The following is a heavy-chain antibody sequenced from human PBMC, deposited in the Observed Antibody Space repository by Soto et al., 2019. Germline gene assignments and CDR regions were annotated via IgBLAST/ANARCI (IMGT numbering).Heavy chain of an antibody. CDR2: ISTDNGNT. V-gene: IGHV1-18*01. J-gene: IGHJ4*02. CDR3: AREPNYFDY. Sequence: GASVKVSCKASGYTFTSSGISWVRQAPGQGLEWMGWISTDNGNTNYAQHLQGRVSMTTDTSTSTAYMDLRSPRSDDTAVYSCAREPNYFDYWGQGTLVTVSS. CDR1: GYTFTSSG.